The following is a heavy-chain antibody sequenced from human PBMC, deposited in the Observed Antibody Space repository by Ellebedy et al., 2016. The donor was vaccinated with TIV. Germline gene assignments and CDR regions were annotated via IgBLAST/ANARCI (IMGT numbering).Heavy chain of an antibody. CDR3: AKPMGPGGRFDAFDI. CDR2: ITGIGTST. Sequence: GGSLRLXXAASGFTFSSYSMNWVRQAPGKGLEWVSAITGIGTSTYYADSVKGRLTISRDNSKNTLSLQMNSLRADDTAIYYCAKPMGPGGRFDAFDIWGQGTLVTVSS. CDR1: GFTFSSYS. J-gene: IGHJ3*02. D-gene: IGHD3-16*01. V-gene: IGHV3-23*01.